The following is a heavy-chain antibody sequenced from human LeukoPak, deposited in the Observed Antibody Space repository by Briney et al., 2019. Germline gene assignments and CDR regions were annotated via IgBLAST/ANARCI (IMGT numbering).Heavy chain of an antibody. V-gene: IGHV1-46*01. D-gene: IGHD3-3*01. CDR3: ARDLGDFWSGYYNNWFDP. CDR2: INPSGGST. J-gene: IGHJ5*02. Sequence: ASVKVSCKASGYTFTSYYMHWVRRAPGQGLEWMGIINPSGGSTSYAQKFQGRVTMTRDTSTSTVYMELSSLRSEDTAVYYCARDLGDFWSGYYNNWFDPWGQGTLVTVSS. CDR1: GYTFTSYY.